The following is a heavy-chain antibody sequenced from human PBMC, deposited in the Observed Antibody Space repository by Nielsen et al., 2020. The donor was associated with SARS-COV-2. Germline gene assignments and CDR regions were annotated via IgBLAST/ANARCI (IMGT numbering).Heavy chain of an antibody. V-gene: IGHV3-11*03. CDR3: AASMGATLWGEIDY. J-gene: IGHJ4*02. D-gene: IGHD3-16*01. Sequence: GESLKISCAASGLTFSDYYFSWIRQAPGKGPEWVSYITSSSSFTNYVDSVRGRFTISRDNADNSVYLQMNTLRAEDTAVYYCAASMGATLWGEIDYWGQGTLVSVSS. CDR2: ITSSSSFT. CDR1: GLTFSDYY.